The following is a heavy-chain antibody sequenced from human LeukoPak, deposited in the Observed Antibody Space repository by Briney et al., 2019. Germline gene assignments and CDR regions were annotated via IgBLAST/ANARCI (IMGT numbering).Heavy chain of an antibody. CDR2: IIPIVGTA. CDR3: ARANYYGSGSLFYYYYMDV. CDR1: GGTFSSYA. J-gene: IGHJ6*03. Sequence: SVKVSCKASGGTFSSYAISWVRQAPGQGLEWMGGIIPIVGTANYAQKFQGRVTITTDESTSTAYMELSSLRSKDTAVYYCARANYYGSGSLFYYYYMDVWGKGTTVTVSS. V-gene: IGHV1-69*05. D-gene: IGHD3-10*01.